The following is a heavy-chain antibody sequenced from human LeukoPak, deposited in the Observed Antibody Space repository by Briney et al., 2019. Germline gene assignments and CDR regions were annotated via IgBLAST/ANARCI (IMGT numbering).Heavy chain of an antibody. Sequence: PGGSLRLSCTVSGFTVSSNSWSWVRQAPGKGLEGVSVISADSATTFYADSVKGRFTISRDNAKNTVFLQMSSLRAEDTALYYCARKSASGSYPLDYWGQGTLVTVSS. D-gene: IGHD3-10*01. CDR2: ISADSATT. V-gene: IGHV3-23*01. CDR3: ARKSASGSYPLDY. J-gene: IGHJ4*02. CDR1: GFTVSSNS.